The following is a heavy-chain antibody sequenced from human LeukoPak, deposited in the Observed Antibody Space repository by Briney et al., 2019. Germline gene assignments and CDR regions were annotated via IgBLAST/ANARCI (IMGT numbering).Heavy chain of an antibody. CDR2: IYYGGSA. V-gene: IGHV4-39*02. CDR1: GGSISSTGHY. Sequence: SETLSLTCTVSGGSISSTGHYWAWVRQPPGRGLEWSGRIYYGGSAYNNPSLKRRVSISIDTFKNQFSLNLSSVTAADTAVYYCAKDRAIVAGTRYYYYMDVWGKGTTVTVSS. J-gene: IGHJ6*03. CDR3: AKDRAIVAGTRYYYYMDV. D-gene: IGHD1-1*01.